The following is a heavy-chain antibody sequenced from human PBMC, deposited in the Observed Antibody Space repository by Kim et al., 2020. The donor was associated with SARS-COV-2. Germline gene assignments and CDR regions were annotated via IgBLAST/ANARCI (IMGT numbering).Heavy chain of an antibody. D-gene: IGHD6-13*01. J-gene: IGHJ6*02. V-gene: IGHV3-21*01. Sequence: GGSLRLSCAASGFTFSSYSMNWVRQAPGKGLEWVSSISSSSSYIYYADSVKGRFTISRDNAKNSLYLQMNSLRAEDTAVYYCARDRSSRWYGYYYYYGMDVWGQGTTVTVSS. CDR1: GFTFSSYS. CDR2: ISSSSSYI. CDR3: ARDRSSRWYGYYYYYGMDV.